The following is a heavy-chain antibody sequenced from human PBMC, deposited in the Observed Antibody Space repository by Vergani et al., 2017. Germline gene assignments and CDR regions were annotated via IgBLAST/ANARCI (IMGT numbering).Heavy chain of an antibody. J-gene: IGHJ5*02. Sequence: QLQLQESGPGLVKPSETLSLTCTVSGGSISSSSYYWGWIRQPPGKGLEWIGYIYYSGSTYYNPSLKSRVTISVDTSKNQFSLKLSSVTAADTAVYYCARALTTMVRGVIIPPNWFDPWGQGTLVTVSS. CDR3: ARALTTMVRGVIIPPNWFDP. CDR2: IYYSGST. D-gene: IGHD3-10*01. V-gene: IGHV4-39*07. CDR1: GGSISSSSYY.